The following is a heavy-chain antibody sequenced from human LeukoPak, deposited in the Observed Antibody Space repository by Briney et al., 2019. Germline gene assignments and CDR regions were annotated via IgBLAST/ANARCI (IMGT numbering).Heavy chain of an antibody. CDR2: IYYSGST. CDR3: ARIRRVYYFDY. D-gene: IGHD2-8*01. J-gene: IGHJ4*02. Sequence: WVRQPPGKGLEWIGSIYYSGSTYYNPSLKSRVTISVDTSKNQFSLKLSSVTAADTAVYYCARIRRVYYFDYWGQGTLVTVSS. V-gene: IGHV4-39*01.